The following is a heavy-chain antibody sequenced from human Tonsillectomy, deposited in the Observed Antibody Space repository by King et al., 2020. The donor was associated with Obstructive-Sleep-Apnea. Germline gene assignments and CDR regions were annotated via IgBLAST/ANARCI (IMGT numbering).Heavy chain of an antibody. V-gene: IGHV3-33*06. CDR1: GFAFSSYG. CDR2: IWYDGSNK. CDR3: AKVGKSSSWFYFDY. J-gene: IGHJ4*02. Sequence: VQLVESGGGVVQPGRSLRLSCAAYGFAFSSYGMHWVRQAPGKGLEWVAVIWYDGSNKYYADSVKGRFTISSDNSKNTLYLQRNSLRAEDTAVYYCAKVGKSSSWFYFDYWGQGTLVTVSS. D-gene: IGHD6-13*01.